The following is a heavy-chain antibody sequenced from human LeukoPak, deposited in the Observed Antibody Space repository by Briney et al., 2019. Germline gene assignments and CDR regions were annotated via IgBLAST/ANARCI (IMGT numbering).Heavy chain of an antibody. J-gene: IGHJ3*02. CDR3: AKSTLAYCGGDCYSAAFDI. V-gene: IGHV3-48*03. D-gene: IGHD2-21*02. CDR1: GFILSTSE. Sequence: GGSLRLSCVASGFILSTSEMNWVRQAPGKGLEWVSFIASDGTIYYADSVKGRFTISRDNSKNTLYLQMNSLRAEDTAVYYCAKSTLAYCGGDCYSAAFDIWGQGTMVTVSS. CDR2: IASDGTI.